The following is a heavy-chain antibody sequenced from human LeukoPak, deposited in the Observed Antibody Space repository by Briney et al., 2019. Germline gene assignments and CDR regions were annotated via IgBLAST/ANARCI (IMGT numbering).Heavy chain of an antibody. CDR1: GFTFSDYY. CDR2: ISSGGSTI. J-gene: IGHJ4*02. D-gene: IGHD5-12*01. V-gene: IGHV3-11*04. CDR3: ARDLEIDIVATSYYFDY. Sequence: GGSLRLSCAASGFTFSDYYMNWIRQAPGKGLEWVSYISSGGSTINYADSVKGRFTISRDNAKNSLYLQMNSLRAEDTAVYYCARDLEIDIVATSYYFDYWGQGTLVTVSS.